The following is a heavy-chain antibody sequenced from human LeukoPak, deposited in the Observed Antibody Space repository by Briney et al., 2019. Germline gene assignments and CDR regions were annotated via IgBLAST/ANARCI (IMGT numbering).Heavy chain of an antibody. D-gene: IGHD3-16*01. J-gene: IGHJ3*02. CDR1: GGSISSGGYY. V-gene: IGHV4-31*03. CDR3: ARDNFGPVRGDAFDI. CDR2: IYYSGST. Sequence: SETLSLTCTVSGGSISSGGYYWSWIRQHPGKGLEWIGYIYYSGSTYYNPSLKSRVTISVDTSKNQFSLKLSSVTAADTAVYYCARDNFGPVRGDAFDIWGQGTMVTVSS.